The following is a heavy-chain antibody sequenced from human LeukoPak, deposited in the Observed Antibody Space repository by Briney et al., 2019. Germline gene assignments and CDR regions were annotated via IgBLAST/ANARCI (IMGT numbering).Heavy chain of an antibody. D-gene: IGHD3-10*01. V-gene: IGHV4-61*05. CDR2: IYYSGSA. Sequence: PSETLSLTCTVSGGSISSSSYYWGWIRQPPGKGLEWIGYIYYSGSANYNPSLKSRLTMSVDTSKNQFSLKLSSVTAADTAMYYCARVNYYGSGGQFDYWGQGTLVTVSS. J-gene: IGHJ4*02. CDR3: ARVNYYGSGGQFDY. CDR1: GGSISSSSYY.